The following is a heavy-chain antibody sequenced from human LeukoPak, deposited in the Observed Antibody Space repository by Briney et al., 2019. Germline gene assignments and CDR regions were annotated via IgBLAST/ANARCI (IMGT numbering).Heavy chain of an antibody. D-gene: IGHD3-16*01. V-gene: IGHV3-11*06. CDR3: ASPPDYVSNYFDY. CDR1: GFTFSDYY. CDR2: ISSSSSCT. J-gene: IGHJ4*02. Sequence: PGGSLRLSCAASGFTFSDYYMSWIRQAPGKGLEWVSYISSSSSCTNYADSVKGRFTISRDNAKNSLCLQMNSLRAEDTAVYYCASPPDYVSNYFDYWGQGTLVTVSS.